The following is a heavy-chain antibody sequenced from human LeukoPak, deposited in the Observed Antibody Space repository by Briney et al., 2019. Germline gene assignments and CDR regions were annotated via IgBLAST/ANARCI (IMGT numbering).Heavy chain of an antibody. CDR3: ARPSYYDFWSGYSAFDI. CDR1: GYTFTSYG. V-gene: IGHV1-18*01. D-gene: IGHD3-3*01. CDR2: ISAYNGNT. J-gene: IGHJ3*02. Sequence: ASVKVSCKASGYTFTSYGISWVRQAPGQGLEWMGWISAYNGNTNYAQKLQGRVTMTTDTSTSTAYMELRSLRSDDTAVYYCARPSYYDFWSGYSAFDIWGQGTRVTVSS.